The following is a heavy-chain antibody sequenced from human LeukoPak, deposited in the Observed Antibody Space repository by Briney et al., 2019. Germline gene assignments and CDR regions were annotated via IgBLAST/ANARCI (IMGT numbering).Heavy chain of an antibody. CDR1: GFTFSHYG. Sequence: PGGSLRLSCAASGFTFSHYGMHWVRQAPGKGLEWVAVIWYDGSNQYYTDTVKGRFTISRYNSKNPLYLQMNSLRAEDTAVYYCARGNGDYDYWGQGTLVTVSS. CDR3: ARGNGDYDY. J-gene: IGHJ4*02. V-gene: IGHV3-33*01. CDR2: IWYDGSNQ. D-gene: IGHD4-17*01.